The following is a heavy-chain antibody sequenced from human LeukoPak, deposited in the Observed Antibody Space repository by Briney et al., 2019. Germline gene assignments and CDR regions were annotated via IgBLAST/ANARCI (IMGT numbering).Heavy chain of an antibody. CDR1: GGSIIGGSYY. CDR2: IYTSGST. CDR3: ARRRTTMIVVVWHAFDI. D-gene: IGHD3-22*01. J-gene: IGHJ3*02. Sequence: SETLSLTCTVSGGSIIGGSYYWSWIRQPAGKGLEWIGSIYTSGSTNYNPSLKSRVTISLNTSKNQFSLKLSSVTAADTAVYYCARRRTTMIVVVWHAFDIWGQGTMVTVSS. V-gene: IGHV4-61*02.